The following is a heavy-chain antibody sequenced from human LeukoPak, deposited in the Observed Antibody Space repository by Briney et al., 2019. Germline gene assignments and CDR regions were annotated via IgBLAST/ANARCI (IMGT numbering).Heavy chain of an antibody. CDR3: AKDRLIAYDFWSGYPRLDAFDI. D-gene: IGHD3-3*01. J-gene: IGHJ3*02. CDR2: ISGSGGST. V-gene: IGHV3-23*01. CDR1: GFTFSSYA. Sequence: GGFLRLSCAASGFTFSSYAMSWVRQAPGKGLEWVSAISGSGGSTYYADSVKGRFTISRDNSKNTLYLQMNSLRAEDTAVYYCAKDRLIAYDFWSGYPRLDAFDIWGQGTMVTVSS.